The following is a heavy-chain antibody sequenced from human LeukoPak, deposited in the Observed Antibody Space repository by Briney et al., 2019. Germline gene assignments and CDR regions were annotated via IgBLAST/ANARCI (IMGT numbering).Heavy chain of an antibody. CDR3: ASARYCIGSTCPAGYYGMDV. Sequence: GASVKVSCKASGYTFNSYALDWVRQAPGQGLEWMGWINTNTGNPTYAQGFTGRFVFSLDTSVSTAYVEISSLKAEDTAVYYCASARYCIGSTCPAGYYGMDVWGQGTTVTVSS. J-gene: IGHJ6*02. CDR2: INTNTGNP. V-gene: IGHV7-4-1*02. D-gene: IGHD2-15*01. CDR1: GYTFNSYA.